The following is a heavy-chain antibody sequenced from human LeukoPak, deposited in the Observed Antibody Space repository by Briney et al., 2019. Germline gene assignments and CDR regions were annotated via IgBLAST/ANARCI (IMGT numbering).Heavy chain of an antibody. J-gene: IGHJ4*02. CDR3: AEIAAAGTLFDY. CDR2: INHSGST. CDR1: GGSFSAYY. Sequence: NPSETLSLTCTVYGGSFSAYYWSWTRQPPGKGLEWIGEINHSGSTNYNPSLASRVTISVDTSKNQFSLKLSSVTAADTAVYYCAEIAAAGTLFDYWGRGTLVTVSS. D-gene: IGHD6-13*01. V-gene: IGHV4-34*01.